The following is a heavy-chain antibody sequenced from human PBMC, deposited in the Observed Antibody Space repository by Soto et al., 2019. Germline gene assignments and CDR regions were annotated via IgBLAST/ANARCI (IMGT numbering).Heavy chain of an antibody. CDR1: GCSISSSSYY. V-gene: IGHV4-39*01. D-gene: IGHD3-22*01. J-gene: IGHJ4*02. CDR2: IYYSGST. CDR3: ASPYYYDSSGYYDY. Sequence: PSETLSLTCTVSGCSISSSSYYWGWIRQPPGKGLEWIGSIYYSGSTYYNPSLKSRVTISVDTSKNQFSLKLSSVTAADTAVYYCASPYYYDSSGYYDYWGQGTLVTVSS.